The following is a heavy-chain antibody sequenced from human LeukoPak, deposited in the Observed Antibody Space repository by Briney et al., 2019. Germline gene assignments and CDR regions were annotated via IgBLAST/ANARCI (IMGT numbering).Heavy chain of an antibody. CDR2: LDPEDGEN. J-gene: IGHJ5*02. Sequence: GASVKVSCKISGSSLTEFPIHWVRQAPGKGLEWMGGLDPEDGENIFAQNFQGRVTLTEDTSIDTAYMELTSLRPEDTAVYYCATGRDLGWEPKWFDPWGQGTLVIVSS. D-gene: IGHD3-3*01. CDR3: ATGRDLGWEPKWFDP. CDR1: GSSLTEFP. V-gene: IGHV1-24*01.